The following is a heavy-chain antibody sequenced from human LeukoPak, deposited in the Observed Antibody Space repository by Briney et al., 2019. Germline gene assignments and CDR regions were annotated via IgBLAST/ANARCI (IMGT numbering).Heavy chain of an antibody. D-gene: IGHD2-2*01. V-gene: IGHV1-46*01. CDR1: GYTFTSYY. CDR3: ARDGDDCSSTSCYPYYFHY. J-gene: IGHJ4*02. CDR2: INPSGGST. Sequence: ASVKVSCKASGYTFTSYYMHWVRQAPGQGLEWMGIINPSGGSTSYAQKFQGRVTMTRDMSTSTVYMELSSLRSEDTAVYYCARDGDDCSSTSCYPYYFHYWGQGTLVTVSS.